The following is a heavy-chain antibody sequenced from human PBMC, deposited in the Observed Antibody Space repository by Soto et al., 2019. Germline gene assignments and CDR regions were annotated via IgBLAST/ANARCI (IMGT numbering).Heavy chain of an antibody. CDR1: GGSISSGGYY. D-gene: IGHD3-3*01. V-gene: IGHV4-31*03. CDR2: IYYSGST. Sequence: PSETLSLTCTVSGGSISSGGYYWSWIRQHPGKGIEWIGYIYYSGSTYYNPSLKSRVTISVDTSKNQFSLKLSSVTAADTAVYYCARGRITIFGVAAPRLDVWGKGTTVTVSS. CDR3: ARGRITIFGVAAPRLDV. J-gene: IGHJ6*04.